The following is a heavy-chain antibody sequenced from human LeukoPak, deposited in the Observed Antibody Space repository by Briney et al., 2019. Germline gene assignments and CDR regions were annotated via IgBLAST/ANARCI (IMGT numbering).Heavy chain of an antibody. J-gene: IGHJ4*02. CDR3: TTDIIPRDGHNAGDY. D-gene: IGHD5-24*01. CDR2: IKSKTDGGTT. Sequence: GGSLRLSCAASGFTFSNAWMSWVRQAPGKGLEWVGRIKSKTDGGTTDYAAPVKGRFTISRDDSKNTLYLQMNSLKTEDTAVYYCTTDIIPRDGHNAGDYWGQGTLVTVSS. V-gene: IGHV3-15*01. CDR1: GFTFSNAW.